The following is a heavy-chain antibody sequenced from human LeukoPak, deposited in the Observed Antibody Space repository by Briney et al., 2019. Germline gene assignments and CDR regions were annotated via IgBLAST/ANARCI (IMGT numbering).Heavy chain of an antibody. Sequence: PGGSLRLPCAASGFTFSSYEMNWVRQAPGRGLEWVSYISGSGVTMYYADSVKGRFTISRDDAKNSLYLQMNSLRAEDTAVYYCAREDIRLDYFDYWGQGTLVTVSS. J-gene: IGHJ4*02. CDR3: AREDIRLDYFDY. D-gene: IGHD6-19*01. CDR2: ISGSGVTM. CDR1: GFTFSSYE. V-gene: IGHV3-48*03.